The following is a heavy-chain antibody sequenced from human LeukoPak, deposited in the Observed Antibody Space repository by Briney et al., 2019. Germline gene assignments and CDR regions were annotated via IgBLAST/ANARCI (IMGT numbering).Heavy chain of an antibody. J-gene: IGHJ4*02. D-gene: IGHD4-17*01. CDR2: ISSSGSGGNT. Sequence: PGESLRLSCAASGVNLGSYAMSWARQAPGKGLEWVSGISSSGSGGNTYYADSVKGRFTIPRDNSKNTLYLQMNSLRAEDTAVYYCARDFLLWEDYGDNFDYWGQGTLVTVSS. CDR3: ARDFLLWEDYGDNFDY. CDR1: GVNLGSYA. V-gene: IGHV3-23*01.